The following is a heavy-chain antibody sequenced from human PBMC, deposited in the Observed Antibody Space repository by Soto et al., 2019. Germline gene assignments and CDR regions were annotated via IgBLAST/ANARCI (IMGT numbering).Heavy chain of an antibody. CDR3: ARDPGAARGFDP. Sequence: ASVKVSCKASGYVFTIYGIIWVRQAPGQGLEWMGWMNTYNGGTNYAPTVQGRVTMTTDTSTSTAYMELRSLRSDDTAVYYCARDPGAARGFDPWGQGTLVTVSS. CDR1: GYVFTIYG. CDR2: MNTYNGGT. D-gene: IGHD3-10*01. J-gene: IGHJ5*02. V-gene: IGHV1-18*01.